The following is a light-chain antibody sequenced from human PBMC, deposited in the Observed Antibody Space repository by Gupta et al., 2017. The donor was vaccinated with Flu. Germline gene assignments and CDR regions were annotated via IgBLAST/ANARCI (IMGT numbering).Light chain of an antibody. V-gene: IGLV3-1*01. CDR1: TLGDIS. J-gene: IGLJ1*01. Sequence: SYELTQPPAVSALPGPTASITCSGDTLGDISASWYQQKPGQSPVLVIYQDNKRPSEIPGRLSGSNSGKTATLNIRGTQAMDEADDYCQTWDNNIAVFGTGTTVTVL. CDR3: QTWDNNIAV. CDR2: QDN.